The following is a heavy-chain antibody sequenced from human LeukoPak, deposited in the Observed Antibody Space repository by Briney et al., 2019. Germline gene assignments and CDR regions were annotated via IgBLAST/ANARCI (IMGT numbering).Heavy chain of an antibody. Sequence: SGPTLVNPTQTLTLTCTFSGFSLSTQGVGVGWIRQPPGKALEWLSLIFWDDDKRYSPSLKSRLTITKDTSKNQVVLTMTNMDPVDTATYYCAHRRGYYYDSSGYSNHDAFDVWGQGTLVTVSS. CDR1: GFSLSTQGVG. CDR2: IFWDDDK. D-gene: IGHD3-22*01. J-gene: IGHJ3*01. V-gene: IGHV2-5*02. CDR3: AHRRGYYYDSSGYSNHDAFDV.